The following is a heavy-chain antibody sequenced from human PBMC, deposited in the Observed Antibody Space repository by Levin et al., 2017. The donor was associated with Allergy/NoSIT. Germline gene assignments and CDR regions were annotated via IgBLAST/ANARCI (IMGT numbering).Heavy chain of an antibody. V-gene: IGHV3-30-3*01. Sequence: GGSLRLSCAASGFTFSSYAMHWVRQAPGKGLEWVAVISYDGSNKYYADSVKGRFTISRDNSKNTLYLQMNSLRAEDTAVYYCARDFSRCSSTSCYAEDYFDYWGQGTLVTVSS. CDR1: GFTFSSYA. D-gene: IGHD2-2*01. J-gene: IGHJ4*02. CDR3: ARDFSRCSSTSCYAEDYFDY. CDR2: ISYDGSNK.